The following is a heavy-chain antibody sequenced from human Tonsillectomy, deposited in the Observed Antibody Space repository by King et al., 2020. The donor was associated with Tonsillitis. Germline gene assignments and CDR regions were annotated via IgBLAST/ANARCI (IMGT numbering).Heavy chain of an antibody. CDR2: IKQDGSEQ. D-gene: IGHD3-3*01. J-gene: IGHJ4*02. CDR3: ARAVRFLEWLYFDY. V-gene: IGHV3-7*04. Sequence: QLVQSGGGLVQPGGSLRLSCAASGFSFVTYWMAWVRQAPGKGLEWVANIKQDGSEQYYVDSVKGRFTISRDNAKNSLFLQMNSLRAEDTAVYYCARAVRFLEWLYFDYWGQGTLVTVSS. CDR1: GFSFVTYW.